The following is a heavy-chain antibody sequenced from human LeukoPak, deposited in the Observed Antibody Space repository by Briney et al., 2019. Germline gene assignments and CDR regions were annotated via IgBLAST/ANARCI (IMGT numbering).Heavy chain of an antibody. D-gene: IGHD2-2*02. Sequence: GGSLRLSCAASGFTFSSYAMSWVRQAPGKGLEWVSAISGSGGSTYYADSVKGRFTISGDNSKNTLYLQMNSQRAEDTAVYYCAKDIVVVPAAIPGYFQHWGQGTLVTVSS. CDR1: GFTFSSYA. CDR2: ISGSGGST. CDR3: AKDIVVVPAAIPGYFQH. V-gene: IGHV3-23*01. J-gene: IGHJ1*01.